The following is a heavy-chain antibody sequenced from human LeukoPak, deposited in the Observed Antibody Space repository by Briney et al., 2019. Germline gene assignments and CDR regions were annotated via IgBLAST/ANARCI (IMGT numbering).Heavy chain of an antibody. J-gene: IGHJ4*02. V-gene: IGHV4-59*11. D-gene: IGHD6-19*01. CDR2: ISYRGST. CDR3: AGDSSGWLYVDY. Sequence: SETLSLTCTVPGGSIDTHLWSWIRQPPGKVLEWIGYISYRGSTNFNPSLKSRVTISIDTSKNQFSLKLTSVTAADTAVYYCAGDSSGWLYVDYWGQGTLVTVSS. CDR1: GGSIDTHL.